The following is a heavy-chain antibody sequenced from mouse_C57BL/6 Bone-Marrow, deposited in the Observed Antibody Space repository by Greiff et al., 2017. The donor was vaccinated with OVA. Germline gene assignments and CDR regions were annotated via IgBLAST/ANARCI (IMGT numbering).Heavy chain of an antibody. Sequence: EVKLVESGPGMVKPSQSLSLTCTVTGYSITSGYDWHWIRHFPGNKLEWMGYISYSGSTNYNPSLKSRISITHDTSKNHFFLKLNSVTTEDTATYYCARGDYGWFAYWGQGTLVTVSA. CDR1: GYSITSGYD. V-gene: IGHV3-1*01. CDR2: ISYSGST. J-gene: IGHJ3*01. CDR3: ARGDYGWFAY. D-gene: IGHD2-4*01.